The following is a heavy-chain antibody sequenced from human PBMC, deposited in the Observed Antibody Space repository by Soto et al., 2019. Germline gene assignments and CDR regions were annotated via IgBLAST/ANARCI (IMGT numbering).Heavy chain of an antibody. Sequence: QLQLQESGSGLVKPSQTLSLTCTVSGGSISSGGYSWGWIRQPPGKGLEWIGYLYPTGSSYYSPSLKKRVTISVDKSKNHFSLELTAVTAEDTAVYFCAKEGDYSAYDIWGQGKMVIVSS. CDR2: LYPTGSS. CDR3: AKEGDYSAYDI. D-gene: IGHD4-17*01. CDR1: GGSISSGGYS. V-gene: IGHV4-30-2*01. J-gene: IGHJ3*02.